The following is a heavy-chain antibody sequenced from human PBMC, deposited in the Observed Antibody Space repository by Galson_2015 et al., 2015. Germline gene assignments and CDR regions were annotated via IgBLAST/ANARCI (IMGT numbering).Heavy chain of an antibody. J-gene: IGHJ6*02. Sequence: SLRLSCAASGFTFSNAWMSWVRQAPGKGLEWVGRIESKTDGGTTDYAAPVKGRFTISRDDSKNTLYLQMNSLKTEDTAVYYCTTDLGIAVAGTRHYYYYGMDVWGQGTTVTVSS. V-gene: IGHV3-15*04. CDR1: GFTFSNAW. CDR2: IESKTDGGTT. CDR3: TTDLGIAVAGTRHYYYYGMDV. D-gene: IGHD6-19*01.